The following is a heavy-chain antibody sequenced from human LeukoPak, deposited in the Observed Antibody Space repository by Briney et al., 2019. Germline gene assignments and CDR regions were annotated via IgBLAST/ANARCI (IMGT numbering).Heavy chain of an antibody. J-gene: IGHJ6*03. CDR2: MNPKSGNT. V-gene: IGHV1-8*01. Sequence: GASVKVSCKASGYTFTSYDINWVRQATGQGLEWMGWMNPKSGNTGYAQKFQGRVTMNRNTSISTAYMELSSLRSEDTAVYYCARGSVGATDYYYMDVWGKGTTVTISS. CDR3: ARGSVGATDYYYMDV. D-gene: IGHD1-26*01. CDR1: GYTFTSYD.